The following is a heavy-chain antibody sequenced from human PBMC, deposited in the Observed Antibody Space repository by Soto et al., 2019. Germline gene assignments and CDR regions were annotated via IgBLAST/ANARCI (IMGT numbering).Heavy chain of an antibody. Sequence: VASVKVSCKASGGTFSSHAISWVRQAPGRGLEWMGGIIPIFGTTNYAQNFRARVTITADESTSTAYMELSSLTSEDTAVYYCGSVGYCSSTNCLFYYYHYGMDVLGQGTTVTVSS. CDR1: GGTFSSHA. J-gene: IGHJ6*02. D-gene: IGHD2-2*03. CDR3: GSVGYCSSTNCLFYYYHYGMDV. CDR2: IIPIFGTT. V-gene: IGHV1-69*13.